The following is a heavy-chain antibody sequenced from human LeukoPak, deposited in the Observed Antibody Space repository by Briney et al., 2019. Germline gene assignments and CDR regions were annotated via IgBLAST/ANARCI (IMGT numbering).Heavy chain of an antibody. Sequence: PGGSLRLSCAASGFTFSSYAMSWVRQAPGKGLEWVSAISGSGGSTYYADSVKGRFTISRDNSKNTLYLQMNSLRAEDTAVYYCAKDPTVGYSYGSSFDYWGQGTLVTVSS. D-gene: IGHD5-18*01. CDR2: ISGSGGST. J-gene: IGHJ4*02. V-gene: IGHV3-23*01. CDR3: AKDPTVGYSYGSSFDY. CDR1: GFTFSSYA.